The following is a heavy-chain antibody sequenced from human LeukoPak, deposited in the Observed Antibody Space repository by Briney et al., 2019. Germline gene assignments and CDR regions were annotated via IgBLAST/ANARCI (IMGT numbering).Heavy chain of an antibody. Sequence: GASVKVSCKASGYTFTGYYIHWVRQAPGQGLEWMGIINPSGGSTSYAQKFQGRVTMTRDTSTSTVYMELSSLRSEDTAVYYCARDINYGGAIGPFDYWGQGTLVTVSS. CDR2: INPSGGST. D-gene: IGHD3-16*01. CDR3: ARDINYGGAIGPFDY. V-gene: IGHV1-46*01. CDR1: GYTFTGYY. J-gene: IGHJ4*02.